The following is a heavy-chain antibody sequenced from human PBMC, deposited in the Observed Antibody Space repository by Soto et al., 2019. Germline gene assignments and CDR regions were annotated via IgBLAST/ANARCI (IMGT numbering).Heavy chain of an antibody. CDR3: ARGDKGGFDL. V-gene: IGHV3-74*01. D-gene: IGHD2-21*02. Sequence: EVQLVESEGGLVQRGGSLRLSCAASGFTFIYYWMHWVRQAPGQGLVWVSHIHSDGSSTTYADSVKGRFTISRDNAKNTLYLQMNSLRAEDTAVYYCARGDKGGFDLWGQGTTVTVSS. CDR2: IHSDGSST. J-gene: IGHJ3*01. CDR1: GFTFIYYW.